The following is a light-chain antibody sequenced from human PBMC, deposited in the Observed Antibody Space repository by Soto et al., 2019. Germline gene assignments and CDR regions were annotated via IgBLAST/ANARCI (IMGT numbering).Light chain of an antibody. CDR3: ISYAGSNKPA. J-gene: IGLJ2*01. CDR2: DVN. Sequence: QSVLTQPPSASGSPGQSVAISCSGTSSDVGGYNYVSWYQQHPGKAPKLMIYDVNKRPSGVPERFSGSKSGNTASLTVSGLQAEDEADYYCISYAGSNKPAFGGGTKLTVL. CDR1: SSDVGGYNY. V-gene: IGLV2-8*01.